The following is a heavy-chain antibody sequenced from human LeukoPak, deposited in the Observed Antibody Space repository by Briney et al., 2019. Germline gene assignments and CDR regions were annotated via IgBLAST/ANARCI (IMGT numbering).Heavy chain of an antibody. J-gene: IGHJ6*02. CDR1: GGSISSSSYY. V-gene: IGHV4-39*01. CDR2: IYSSGST. Sequence: PSETLSLTCTVSGGSISSSSYYWGWIRQPPGKGLEWIGSIYSSGSTYYNPSLKSRVTISVDTSKNQFSLKLSSVTAADTAVYYCARMFHAQGYYYYGMDVWGQGTTVTVSS. D-gene: IGHD2/OR15-2a*01. CDR3: ARMFHAQGYYYYGMDV.